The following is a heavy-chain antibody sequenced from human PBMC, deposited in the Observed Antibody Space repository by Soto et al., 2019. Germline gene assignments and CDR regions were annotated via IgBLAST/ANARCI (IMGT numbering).Heavy chain of an antibody. CDR3: AKVLHRGHFDWFNFSKDV. Sequence: EVQLLESGGGLVQRGGSLRLSCTTSGFTFSDYAMSWVRLTSGKGLEWVAIISGAGGSIDYADSVKVRFTISRYNSKSTVFLLMISLMAEDPATYYCAKVLHRGHFDWFNFSKDVWGKGTTVSVSS. J-gene: IGHJ6*03. V-gene: IGHV3-23*01. D-gene: IGHD3-9*01. CDR2: ISGAGGSI. CDR1: GFTFSDYA.